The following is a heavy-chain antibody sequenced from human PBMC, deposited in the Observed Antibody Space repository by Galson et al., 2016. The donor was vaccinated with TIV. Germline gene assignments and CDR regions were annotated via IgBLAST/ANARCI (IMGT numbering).Heavy chain of an antibody. J-gene: IGHJ6*02. D-gene: IGHD4-17*01. Sequence: PALVKPPQTLTVTCTFSGFSFRTSGVGVGWIRQPPGKALEWLALISWDADKRYSPSPKSRLTISKDTSKSQVGLTMTNMDPVDTATYFCAHSRPYDYGDPTYHYGLDVWGQGATVTVSS. CDR2: ISWDADK. V-gene: IGHV2-5*02. CDR3: AHSRPYDYGDPTYHYGLDV. CDR1: GFSFRTSGVG.